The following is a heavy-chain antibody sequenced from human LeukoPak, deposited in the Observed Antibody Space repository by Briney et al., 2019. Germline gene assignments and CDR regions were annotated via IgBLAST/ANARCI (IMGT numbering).Heavy chain of an antibody. J-gene: IGHJ4*02. CDR1: GFTVSGNY. D-gene: IGHD1-26*01. V-gene: IGHV3-53*01. CDR3: ASSSGSYFTADY. Sequence: GGSLRLSCAAFGFTVSGNYMSGVRQAPGKGLEWVSVIYSGGSTYYADSVKGRFTISRDNSKNTLYLQMNSLRAEDTAVYYCASSSGSYFTADYWGQGTRVSVSS. CDR2: IYSGGST.